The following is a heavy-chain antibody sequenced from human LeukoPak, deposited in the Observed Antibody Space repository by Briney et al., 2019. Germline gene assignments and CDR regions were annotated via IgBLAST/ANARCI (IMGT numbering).Heavy chain of an antibody. V-gene: IGHV3-21*01. Sequence: PGGSLRLSCAASGFTFSSYSMNWVRQAPGKGLEWVSSISSSSGYIYYADSVKGRFTISRDNAKNSLYLQMNSLRAEDTAVYYCARESVTAYYYYGMDVWGQGTTVTVSS. J-gene: IGHJ6*02. CDR1: GFTFSSYS. CDR3: ARESVTAYYYYGMDV. CDR2: ISSSSGYI. D-gene: IGHD1-14*01.